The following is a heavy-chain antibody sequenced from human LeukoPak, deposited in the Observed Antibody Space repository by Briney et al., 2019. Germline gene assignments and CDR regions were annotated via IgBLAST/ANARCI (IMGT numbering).Heavy chain of an antibody. Sequence: PSETLSLTCTVSGGSISNYYWSWIRQPPGKGLGWIGYIYYSGSTNYNPSLKSRVTISVDTSKNQFSLKLSSVTAADTAVYYCARHTAEKYNWFDRWGQGTLVTVSS. CDR2: IYYSGST. CDR1: GGSISNYY. V-gene: IGHV4-59*08. CDR3: ARHTAEKYNWFDR. J-gene: IGHJ5*02. D-gene: IGHD5-24*01.